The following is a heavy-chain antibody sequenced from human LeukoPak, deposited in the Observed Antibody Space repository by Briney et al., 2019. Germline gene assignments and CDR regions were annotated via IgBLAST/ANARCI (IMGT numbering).Heavy chain of an antibody. CDR1: GGTFSSYA. J-gene: IGHJ3*02. CDR3: AGGKLDPKDIVVVPAAIRGDAFDI. D-gene: IGHD2-2*02. V-gene: IGHV1-69*04. Sequence: ASVKVSCKASGGTFSSYAISWVRQAPGQGLEWMGRIIPILGIANYAQKFQGRVTITADKSTSTAYMELSSLRSEDTAVYYCAGGKLDPKDIVVVPAAIRGDAFDIWGQGTMVTVSS. CDR2: IIPILGIA.